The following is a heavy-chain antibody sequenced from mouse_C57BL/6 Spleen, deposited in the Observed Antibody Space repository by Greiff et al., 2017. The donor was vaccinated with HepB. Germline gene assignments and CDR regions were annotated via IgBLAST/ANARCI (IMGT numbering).Heavy chain of an antibody. J-gene: IGHJ2*01. V-gene: IGHV1-67*01. CDR1: GYTFTDYA. Sequence: VQLQQSGAELVRPGVSVKLSCKASGYTFTDYAMHWVKQSPAKGLEWIGDISTYYSDASYNQKFKDKATMTVDKSSSTAYMELTRLTSEDSAVYYCARAGGGGFDYWGQGTTLTVSS. CDR2: ISTYYSDA. CDR3: ARAGGGGFDY.